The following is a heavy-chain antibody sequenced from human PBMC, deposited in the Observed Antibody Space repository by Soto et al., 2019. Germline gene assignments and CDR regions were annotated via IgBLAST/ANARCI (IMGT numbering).Heavy chain of an antibody. V-gene: IGHV4-31*03. CDR2: IYYSGNT. J-gene: IGHJ4*02. Sequence: QVQLQESGPGLVKPSQTLSLTCTVSGGSISSGGYYWNWIRQHPGKGLERIGYIYYSGNTYYNPSLKSRVTISEDTSKNQFSLKLSSVTAADTAVYYCARATYYYDSSGYSDRVLDYWGQGTLVTVSS. CDR1: GGSISSGGYY. D-gene: IGHD3-22*01. CDR3: ARATYYYDSSGYSDRVLDY.